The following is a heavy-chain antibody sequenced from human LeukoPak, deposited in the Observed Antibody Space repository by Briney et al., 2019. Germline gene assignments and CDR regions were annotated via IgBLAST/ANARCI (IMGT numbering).Heavy chain of an antibody. J-gene: IGHJ4*02. Sequence: SETLSLTCIVSDTIRSHYWNWIRQPPGKGLEWIGYVFYSGSTNYNPSLKSRVAISLDTSRNQFSLRLSSATAADTAVYYCARHGSGYGYPLDYWGQETLVTVSS. CDR3: ARHGSGYGYPLDY. CDR1: DTIRSHY. CDR2: VFYSGST. V-gene: IGHV4-59*08. D-gene: IGHD5-12*01.